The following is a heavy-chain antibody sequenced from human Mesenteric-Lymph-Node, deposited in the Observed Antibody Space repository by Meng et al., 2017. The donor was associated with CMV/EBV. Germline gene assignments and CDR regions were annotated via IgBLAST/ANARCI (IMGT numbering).Heavy chain of an antibody. D-gene: IGHD1-26*01. CDR2: IYYSGGT. V-gene: IGHV4-31*03. J-gene: IGHJ5*02. CDR1: GGSISSGGYY. Sequence: SETLSLTCTVSGGSISSGGYYWSWIRQHPGKGLEWIGYIYYSGGTYYNPSLKSRVTISVDTSKNQFSLKLSSVTAADTAVYYCARLRIAGRWFDPWGQGTLVTVSS. CDR3: ARLRIAGRWFDP.